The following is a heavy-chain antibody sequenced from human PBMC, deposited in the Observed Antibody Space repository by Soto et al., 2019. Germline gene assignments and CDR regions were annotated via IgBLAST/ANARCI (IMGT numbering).Heavy chain of an antibody. CDR3: AKANDILTGYYNDAFDI. V-gene: IGHV3-9*01. D-gene: IGHD3-9*01. J-gene: IGHJ3*02. CDR1: GFTFDDYA. Sequence: GGSLRLSCAASGFTFDDYAMHWVRQAPGKGLEWVSGISWNSGGIGYADSVKGRFTISRDNAKNSLYLQMNSLRAEDTALYYCAKANDILTGYYNDAFDIWGQGTMVTVSS. CDR2: ISWNSGGI.